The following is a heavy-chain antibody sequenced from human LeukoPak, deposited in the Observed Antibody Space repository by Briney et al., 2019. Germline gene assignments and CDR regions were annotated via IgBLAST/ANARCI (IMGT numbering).Heavy chain of an antibody. V-gene: IGHV1-69*06. CDR1: GGTFSSYA. J-gene: IGHJ6*03. Sequence: ASVKVSCKASGGTFSSYAISWVRQAPGQGLEWMGRIIPIFGTANYAQKFQGRVTITADKSTSTAYMELSSLRSEDTAVYYCARGAEDSSGYYLNYYYYYMDVWGRGTTVTVSS. CDR3: ARGAEDSSGYYLNYYYYYMDV. D-gene: IGHD3-22*01. CDR2: IIPIFGTA.